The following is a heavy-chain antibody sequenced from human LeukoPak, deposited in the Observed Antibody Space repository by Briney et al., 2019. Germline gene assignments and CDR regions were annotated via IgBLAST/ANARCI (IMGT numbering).Heavy chain of an antibody. J-gene: IGHJ5*02. Sequence: GGSLRLSCAASGFTFSSYAMSWVRQAPGKGLEWVSPISGSGGSTYYADSVKGRFTISRDNSKNTLYLQMNSLRAEDTAVYYCAKVRRKKPYSSSSMDRFDPWGQGTLVTVSS. CDR1: GFTFSSYA. D-gene: IGHD6-13*01. CDR3: AKVRRKKPYSSSSMDRFDP. CDR2: ISGSGGST. V-gene: IGHV3-23*01.